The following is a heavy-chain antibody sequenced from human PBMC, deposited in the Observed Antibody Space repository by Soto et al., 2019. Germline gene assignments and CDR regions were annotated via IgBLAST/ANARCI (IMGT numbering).Heavy chain of an antibody. D-gene: IGHD3-9*01. CDR1: GFTFSNYA. J-gene: IGHJ4*02. CDR3: AKADTGHFRPFEY. CDR2: VSDDGGTT. Sequence: EAQLLESGGGLVQPGESLRLSCAASGFTFSNYAMSWVRQAPGKGLEWVSVVSDDGGTTFYADSVRARFTISSDNSKNTVDLQMNSLRAEDTAVYYCAKADTGHFRPFEYCGQGTLVTVSS. V-gene: IGHV3-23*01.